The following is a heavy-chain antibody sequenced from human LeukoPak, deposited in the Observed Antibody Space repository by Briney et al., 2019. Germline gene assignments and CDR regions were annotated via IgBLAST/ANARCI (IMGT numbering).Heavy chain of an antibody. CDR1: GYTLTELS. D-gene: IGHD3-3*01. Sequence: ASVKVSCKVSGYTLTELSMHWVRQAPGKGLEWMGGFDPEDGETIYAQKFQGRVTMTEDTSTDTAYMELSSLRSEGTAVYYCARRALPAITIFGVVIIRDNWFDPWGQGTLVTVSS. J-gene: IGHJ5*02. CDR3: ARRALPAITIFGVVIIRDNWFDP. V-gene: IGHV1-24*01. CDR2: FDPEDGET.